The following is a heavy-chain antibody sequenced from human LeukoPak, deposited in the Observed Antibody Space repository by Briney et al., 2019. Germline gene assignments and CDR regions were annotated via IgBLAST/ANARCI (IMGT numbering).Heavy chain of an antibody. CDR2: INWNGGST. CDR3: ARLLSGYYYDY. CDR1: GFTFSSYG. Sequence: GGSLRLSCAASGFTFSSYGMHWVRQAPGKGLEWVSGINWNGGSTGYADSVKGRFTISRDNAKNSLYLQMNSLRAEDTALYYCARLLSGYYYDYWGQGTLVTVSS. J-gene: IGHJ4*02. D-gene: IGHD3-22*01. V-gene: IGHV3-20*04.